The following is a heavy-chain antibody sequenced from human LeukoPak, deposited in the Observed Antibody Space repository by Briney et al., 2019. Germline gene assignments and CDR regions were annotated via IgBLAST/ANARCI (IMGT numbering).Heavy chain of an antibody. J-gene: IGHJ4*02. D-gene: IGHD6-6*01. V-gene: IGHV4-59*01. CDR1: GGSISSYY. CDR3: ASSSSGWWYFDY. Sequence: PSETLSLTCTGPGGSISSYYWSWVRQPPGKGLEWIGYIYYSGSTNYNPSLKSRVTISVDTSKNQFSLKLSSVTAADMAVYYCASSSSGWWYFDYWGQGTLVTVSS. CDR2: IYYSGST.